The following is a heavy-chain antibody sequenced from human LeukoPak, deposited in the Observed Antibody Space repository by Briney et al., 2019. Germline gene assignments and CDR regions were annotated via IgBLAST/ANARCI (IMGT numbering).Heavy chain of an antibody. D-gene: IGHD4-17*01. CDR2: ISSSSSYI. J-gene: IGHJ4*02. V-gene: IGHV3-21*04. CDR3: AKNGDLYYFDY. Sequence: GGSLRLSCAASGSTFSSYSMNWVRQAPGKGLEWVSSISSSSSYIYYADSVKGRFTISRDNAKNSLYLQMNGLRAEDTAVYYCAKNGDLYYFDYWGQGTLVTVSS. CDR1: GSTFSSYS.